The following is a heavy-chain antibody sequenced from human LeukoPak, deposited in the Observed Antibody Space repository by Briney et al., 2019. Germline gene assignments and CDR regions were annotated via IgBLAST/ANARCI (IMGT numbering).Heavy chain of an antibody. V-gene: IGHV4-4*07. CDR1: GGSISFYY. CDR2: IYTSGST. Sequence: TSETLSLTCTVSGGSISFYYWSWIRQPAGKGLEWIGRIYTSGSTNYNPSLRSRVTMSVDTSKNQFSLKLSSVTAADTAVYYCARGPLVRGQNDFDYWGQGTLVTASS. CDR3: ARGPLVRGQNDFDY. J-gene: IGHJ4*02. D-gene: IGHD3-10*01.